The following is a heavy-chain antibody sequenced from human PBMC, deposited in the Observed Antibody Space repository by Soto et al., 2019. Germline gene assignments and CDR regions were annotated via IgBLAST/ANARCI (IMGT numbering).Heavy chain of an antibody. D-gene: IGHD1-1*01. Sequence: PVGSLRLSCAASGFTFSNYFMHWVRQVPGEGLVWVSRMSGDGKTISYADSVKGRFTISRDNAKNTLYLQMNSLRVEDTAVYYCARTYAPGIAGFDPWGQGTLVTVSS. CDR1: GFTFSNYF. V-gene: IGHV3-74*01. CDR2: MSGDGKTI. CDR3: ARTYAPGIAGFDP. J-gene: IGHJ5*02.